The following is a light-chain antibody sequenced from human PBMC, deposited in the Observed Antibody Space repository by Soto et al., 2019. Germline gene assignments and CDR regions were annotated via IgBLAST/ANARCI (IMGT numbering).Light chain of an antibody. CDR1: QSVSSN. Sequence: EIVMTQSPATLSVSPGERATLSCRASQSVSSNLAWYQQKPGQAPRLLIYGASTRATGIPARFSGSGSGTEFTLPISSLQSEDFAVYSCQQYNNWLSTFGGGTKVEIK. V-gene: IGKV3-15*01. CDR2: GAS. CDR3: QQYNNWLST. J-gene: IGKJ4*01.